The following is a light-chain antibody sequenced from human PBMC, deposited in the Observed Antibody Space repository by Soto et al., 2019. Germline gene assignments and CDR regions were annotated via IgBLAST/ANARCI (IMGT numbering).Light chain of an antibody. CDR2: ENN. Sequence: QSVLTQPPSASGTPGQRVTISCFGSSSNIGSNTVNWYQQLPGTAPKLLIYENNKRPSGIPDRFSGSKSGTSATLGITGLQTGDEADYYCGTWDSSLSAYVFGTGTKVTVL. V-gene: IGLV1-51*02. J-gene: IGLJ1*01. CDR1: SSNIGSNT. CDR3: GTWDSSLSAYV.